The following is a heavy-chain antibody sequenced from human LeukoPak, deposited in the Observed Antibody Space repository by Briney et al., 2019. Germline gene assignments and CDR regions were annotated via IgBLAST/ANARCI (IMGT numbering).Heavy chain of an antibody. J-gene: IGHJ3*02. CDR1: GFTFSIYA. CDR3: ARSFGYGVDAFDI. CDR2: ISGSGGTT. Sequence: GGSLRLSCAASGFTFSIYAMSWVRQAPGKGLEWVSAISGSGGTTYYADSVKGRFTISRDNSKNTLYLQMNSLRAEDTAVYYCARSFGYGVDAFDIWGQGTMVTVSS. V-gene: IGHV3-23*01. D-gene: IGHD5-18*01.